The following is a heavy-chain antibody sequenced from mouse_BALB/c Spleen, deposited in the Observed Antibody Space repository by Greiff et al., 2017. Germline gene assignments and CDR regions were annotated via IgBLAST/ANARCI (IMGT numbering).Heavy chain of an antibody. D-gene: IGHD2-14*01. V-gene: IGHV1-54*01. CDR1: GYAFTNYL. J-gene: IGHJ1*01. Sequence: QVQLQQSGAELVRPGTSVKVSCKASGYAFTNYLIEWVKQRPGQGLEWIGVINPGSGGTNYNEKFKGKATLTADKSSSTAYMQLSSLTSDDSAVYFCALYYRYYWYFDVWGAGTTVTVSS. CDR2: INPGSGGT. CDR3: ALYYRYYWYFDV.